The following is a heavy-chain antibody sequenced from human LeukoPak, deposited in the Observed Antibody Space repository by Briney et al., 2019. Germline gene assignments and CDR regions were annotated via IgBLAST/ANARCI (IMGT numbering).Heavy chain of an antibody. Sequence: GEALKISCKGSGYRFTSYWIGWVRQMPGKGLEWMGIIYPGDSDTRYSPSFQGQVTISADKSISTAYLQWSSLKASDTAMYYCARRPGVLRYAFDIWGQGTMVTVSS. CDR1: GYRFTSYW. CDR3: ARRPGVLRYAFDI. D-gene: IGHD3-3*01. V-gene: IGHV5-51*01. CDR2: IYPGDSDT. J-gene: IGHJ3*02.